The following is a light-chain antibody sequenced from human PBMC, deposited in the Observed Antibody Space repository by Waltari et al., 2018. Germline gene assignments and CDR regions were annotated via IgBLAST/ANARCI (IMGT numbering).Light chain of an antibody. CDR3: QQGYDTRT. Sequence: DITMTQSPSSLSASVGDTVSITCRASQDISSWLAWYQQKPGKAPKLLIYAASSLQGGVPSRFSGSGSGTDYTLTISSLQPEDFATFYCQQGYDTRTFGQGTKVEFK. CDR1: QDISSW. V-gene: IGKV1-12*01. J-gene: IGKJ1*01. CDR2: AAS.